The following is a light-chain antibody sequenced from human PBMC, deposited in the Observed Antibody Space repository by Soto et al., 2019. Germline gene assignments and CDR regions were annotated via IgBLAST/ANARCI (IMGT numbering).Light chain of an antibody. CDR1: QGISSW. CDR3: QQANSFPLT. V-gene: IGKV1-12*01. Sequence: QRRHAPSYMSASVEDKVPVTCRTSQGISSWLAWYPPKPGQAPKLLIYAASSLQSGVPSRFSGSGSGTDFPLTISSLQPEDFATYYCQQANSFPLTFGGGTKVDIK. CDR2: AAS. J-gene: IGKJ4*01.